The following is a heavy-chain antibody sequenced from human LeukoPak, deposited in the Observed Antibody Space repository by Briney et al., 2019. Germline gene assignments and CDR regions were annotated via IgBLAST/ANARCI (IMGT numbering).Heavy chain of an antibody. J-gene: IGHJ4*02. CDR1: GYTLTELS. CDR2: INTNTGNP. Sequence: ASVKVSCKVSGYTLTELSMHWVRQAPGQGLEWMGWINTNTGNPTYAQGFTGRFVFSLDTSVSTAYLQISSLKAEDTAVYYCARDSKPYCSSTSCYLNYWGQGTLVTVSS. CDR3: ARDSKPYCSSTSCYLNY. V-gene: IGHV7-4-1*02. D-gene: IGHD2-2*01.